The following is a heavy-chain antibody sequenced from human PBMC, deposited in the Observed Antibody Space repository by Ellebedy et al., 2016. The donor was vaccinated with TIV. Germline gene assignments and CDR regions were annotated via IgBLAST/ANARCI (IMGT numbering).Heavy chain of an antibody. CDR2: FDPGDSYN. V-gene: IGHV5-10-1*01. Sequence: KVSCKGSGYSFTNYYISWVRQMPGKGLEWMGRFDPGDSYNIYSPSFQGHVTISADKAISTAYLQWSSLRASDTAMYFCARLYGIDAFEIWGQGTMVTVSS. J-gene: IGHJ3*02. CDR1: GYSFTNYY. D-gene: IGHD2-8*01. CDR3: ARLYGIDAFEI.